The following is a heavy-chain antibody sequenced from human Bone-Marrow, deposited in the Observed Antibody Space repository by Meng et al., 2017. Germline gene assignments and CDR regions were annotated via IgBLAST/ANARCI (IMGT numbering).Heavy chain of an antibody. CDR3: ARDPDYYGSGSWD. Sequence: QGQLQHGVPGRFERSGPRSSTFAVLGGSLSGYYWSWIRQSPGKGREWIGEINHSGSTNYNPSLKSRVTISVETSKNQFSLKLSSVTAADTAVYYCARDPDYYGSGSWDWGQGTLVTVSS. CDR1: GGSLSGYY. D-gene: IGHD3-10*01. J-gene: IGHJ4*02. V-gene: IGHV4-34*01. CDR2: INHSGST.